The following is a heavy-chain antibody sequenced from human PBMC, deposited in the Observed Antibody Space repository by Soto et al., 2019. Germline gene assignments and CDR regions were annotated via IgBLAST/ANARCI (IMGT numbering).Heavy chain of an antibody. D-gene: IGHD2-21*02. CDR3: ARVIRETVVVTAKYYYSYVMDV. J-gene: IGHJ6*02. CDR1: GGSDSSGDYY. CDR2: IYYSGST. Sequence: SETLSLTCTVSGGSDSSGDYYWSWIRQPPGKGLEWIGYIYYSGSTYYNPSLKSRVTISVDTSKNQFSLKLSSVTAADTAVYYCARVIRETVVVTAKYYYSYVMDVWGQGTTVTVSS. V-gene: IGHV4-30-4*01.